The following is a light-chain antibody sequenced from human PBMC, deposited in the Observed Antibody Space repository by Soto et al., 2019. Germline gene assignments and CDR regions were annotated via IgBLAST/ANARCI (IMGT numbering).Light chain of an antibody. CDR1: SSDVGGYHY. Sequence: QSALTQPPSASGSPGQSVTISCTGTSSDVGGYHYVSWYQQHPGKAPKLMIHEVTERPSGVPDRFSGSKSGNTASLTVSGLQGEDEADYYCSSYAGSNNLVFGGGTKLTVL. CDR2: EVT. CDR3: SSYAGSNNLV. V-gene: IGLV2-8*01. J-gene: IGLJ2*01.